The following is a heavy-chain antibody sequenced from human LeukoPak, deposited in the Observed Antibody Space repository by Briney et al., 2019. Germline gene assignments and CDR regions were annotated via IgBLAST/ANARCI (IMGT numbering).Heavy chain of an antibody. CDR2: IWYDGSNK. J-gene: IGHJ4*02. CDR3: ARDPSVDLDSSGYSDY. CDR1: GFTFSSYG. V-gene: IGHV3-33*01. D-gene: IGHD3-22*01. Sequence: GGSLRLFCAASGFTFSSYGMHWVRQAPGKGLEWVAVIWYDGSNKYYADSVKGRFTISRDNSKNTLYLQMNSLRAEDTAVYYCARDPSVDLDSSGYSDYWGQGTLVTVSS.